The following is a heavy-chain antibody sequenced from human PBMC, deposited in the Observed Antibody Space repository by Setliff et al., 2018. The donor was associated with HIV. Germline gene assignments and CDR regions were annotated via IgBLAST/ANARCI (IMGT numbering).Heavy chain of an antibody. J-gene: IGHJ6*03. CDR1: GYTFTNYA. CDR2: IDAGNRNT. CDR3: ATRGDLLGRRASTVTVYYYYLDV. D-gene: IGHD4-17*01. Sequence: ASVKVSCKVSGYTFTNYAMHWVRQAPGQRLEWMGWIDAGNRNTEYSQEFQGRVTITRDTSASTAYMELSSLRSEDTAVYYCATRGDLLGRRASTVTVYYYYLDVWGNGTTVTVSS. V-gene: IGHV1-3*03.